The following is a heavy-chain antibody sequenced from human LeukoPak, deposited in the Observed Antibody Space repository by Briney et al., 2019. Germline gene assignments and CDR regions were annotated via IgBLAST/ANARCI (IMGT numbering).Heavy chain of an antibody. Sequence: SVKVSCKASGGTFSSYAISWVRQAPGQGLEWMGGIIPIFGTANYAQKFQGRVTITADKSTGTAYMELSSLRSEDTAVYYCARSAIEYSSSWFDYWGQGTLVTVSS. D-gene: IGHD6-6*01. CDR1: GGTFSSYA. CDR3: ARSAIEYSSSWFDY. CDR2: IIPIFGTA. J-gene: IGHJ4*02. V-gene: IGHV1-69*06.